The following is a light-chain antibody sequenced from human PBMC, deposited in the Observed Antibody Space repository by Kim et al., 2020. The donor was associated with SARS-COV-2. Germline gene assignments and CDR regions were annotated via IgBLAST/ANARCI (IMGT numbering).Light chain of an antibody. CDR1: DANIGNNN. CDR3: GTWDSSLSAVV. Sequence: GQKAPFPCSGSDANIGNNNVSWYQQRPGTAPKLLIYDNDVRPSVIPDRFSGSKSGTSVPLGITGLQTGDEADYYCGTWDSSLSAVVFGGGTQLT. V-gene: IGLV1-51*01. CDR2: DND. J-gene: IGLJ3*02.